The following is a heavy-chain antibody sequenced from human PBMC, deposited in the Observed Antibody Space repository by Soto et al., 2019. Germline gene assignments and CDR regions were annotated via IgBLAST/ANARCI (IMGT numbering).Heavy chain of an antibody. J-gene: IGHJ4*02. CDR2: INPDGSQR. CDR1: GFTFRDYW. V-gene: IGHV3-7*01. D-gene: IGHD3-10*01. CDR3: AKYTSADDY. Sequence: EVQLVESGGGLVQRGGSLRLSCAGSGFTFRDYWMNWVRQAPGKGLEWVANINPDGSQRYYVDSVKGRFTISRDNAKNSLYLEMNSLRAEDTAVYYCAKYTSADDYWGQGTLVTVSS.